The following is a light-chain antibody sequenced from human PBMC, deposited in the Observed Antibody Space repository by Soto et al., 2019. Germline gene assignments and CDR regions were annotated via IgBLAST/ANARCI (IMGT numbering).Light chain of an antibody. J-gene: IGLJ2*01. Sequence: QSVLTQPPSVSAAPGQKVTISCSGSSSNIGNNYVSWYQPLPGTAPKLLIYENNKRPSGIPDRFSGSKSGTSATLGITGLQTGDEADYYCGTWDSSLSAGVVFGGGTKLTVL. CDR2: ENN. CDR1: SSNIGNNY. CDR3: GTWDSSLSAGVV. V-gene: IGLV1-51*02.